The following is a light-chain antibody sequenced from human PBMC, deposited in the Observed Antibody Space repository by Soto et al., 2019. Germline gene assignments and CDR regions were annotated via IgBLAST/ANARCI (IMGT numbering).Light chain of an antibody. V-gene: IGKV1-5*01. CDR3: QQWYSDPYT. Sequence: DIQMTQSPSTLSASVGDRVTITCRASQSIGDWLAWYQQKPGKAPNLLIFDASTLKSGVPSRFGGSGSGTEFTLTISSLQPDDFATYYCQQWYSDPYTFGQGTHLEI. CDR2: DAS. CDR1: QSIGDW. J-gene: IGKJ2*01.